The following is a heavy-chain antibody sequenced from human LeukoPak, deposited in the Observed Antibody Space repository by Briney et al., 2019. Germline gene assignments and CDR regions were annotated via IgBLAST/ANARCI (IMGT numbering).Heavy chain of an antibody. CDR2: ISGSGGST. CDR3: VGSGGFHPFDY. CDR1: GFTFSSYA. Sequence: PGGSLRLSCAASGFTFSSYAMSWVRQAPGKGLEWVSVISGSGGSTYYADSVKGRFTISRDNSKNTLYLQMNSLRAEDTAVYYCVGSGGFHPFDYWGQGTLVTVSS. V-gene: IGHV3-23*01. D-gene: IGHD2-15*01. J-gene: IGHJ4*02.